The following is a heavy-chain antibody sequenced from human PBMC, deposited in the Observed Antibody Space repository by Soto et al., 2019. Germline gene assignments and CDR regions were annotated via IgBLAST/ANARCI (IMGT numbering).Heavy chain of an antibody. CDR1: GGSISSGGYY. D-gene: IGHD2-2*01. CDR3: AKDRKYQLLFEVLYNIDY. V-gene: IGHV4-31*03. Sequence: SETLSLTCTVSGGSISSGGYYWSWIRQHPGKGLEWIGYIYYSGSTYYNPSLKSRVTISVDTSKNQFSLKLGSVTAADTAVYYCAKDRKYQLLFEVLYNIDYWGQGTLVTVSS. J-gene: IGHJ4*02. CDR2: IYYSGST.